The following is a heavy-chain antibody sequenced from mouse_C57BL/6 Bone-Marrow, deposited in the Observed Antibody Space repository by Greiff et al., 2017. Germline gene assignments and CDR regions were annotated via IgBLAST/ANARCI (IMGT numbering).Heavy chain of an antibody. D-gene: IGHD6-1*01. J-gene: IGHJ4*01. Sequence: VQLQQSGPGLVKPSQSLSLTCSVTGYSITSGYYWNWIRQFPGNKLEWMGYISYDGSNNYNPSLKNRISITRDTSKNQFFLKLNSVTTEDTATYYCARYLPPYAMDYWGQGTSVTVSS. CDR3: ARYLPPYAMDY. V-gene: IGHV3-6*01. CDR2: ISYDGSN. CDR1: GYSITSGYY.